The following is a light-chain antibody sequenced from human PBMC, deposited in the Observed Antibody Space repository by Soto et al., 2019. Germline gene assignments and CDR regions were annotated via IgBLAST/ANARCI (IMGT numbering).Light chain of an antibody. CDR3: QTWGTGILV. J-gene: IGLJ2*01. CDR1: SRHSSYA. Sequence: QSVLTQSPSASASLGDSVKLTCTLSSRHSSYAIAWHQQQPEKGPRYLMKLNSDGRHTKGDGIPDRFSGSSSGTERYLTISSLQSEDEADYYCQTWGTGILVFGGGTKLTVL. V-gene: IGLV4-69*01. CDR2: LNSDGRH.